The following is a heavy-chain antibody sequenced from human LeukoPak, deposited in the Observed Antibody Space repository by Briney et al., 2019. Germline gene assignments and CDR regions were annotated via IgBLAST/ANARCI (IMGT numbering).Heavy chain of an antibody. V-gene: IGHV3-66*01. CDR2: IYSGGST. D-gene: IGHD3-22*01. J-gene: IGHJ4*02. CDR3: ASRSYYYDSSGYINFDY. Sequence: GSLRLSCAASGFTFSSYWMSWVRQAPGKGLEWVSVIYSGGSTYYADSVKGRFTISRDNSKNTLYLQMNSLRAEDTAVYYCASRSYYYDSSGYINFDYWGQGTLVTVSS. CDR1: GFTFSSYW.